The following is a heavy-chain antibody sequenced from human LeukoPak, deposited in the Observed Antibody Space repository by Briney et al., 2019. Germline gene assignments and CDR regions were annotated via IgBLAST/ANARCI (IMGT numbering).Heavy chain of an antibody. J-gene: IGHJ6*03. Sequence: NPSETLSLTCAVYGGSFSGYYWSWIRQPPGKGLEWIGEINHSGSTNYNPSLKSRVTISVDTSKNQFSPKLSSVTAADTAVYYCARGYYYYYMDVWGKGTTVTVSS. V-gene: IGHV4-34*01. CDR1: GGSFSGYY. CDR3: ARGYYYYYMDV. CDR2: INHSGST.